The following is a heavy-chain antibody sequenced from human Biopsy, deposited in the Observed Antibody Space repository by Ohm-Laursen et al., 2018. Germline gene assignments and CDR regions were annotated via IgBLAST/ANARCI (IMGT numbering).Heavy chain of an antibody. V-gene: IGHV1-2*02. CDR2: ISPKSGGT. D-gene: IGHD6-19*01. CDR1: GFSFTGYY. CDR3: ALQSVAQMKNFDY. Sequence: APVKVSCKASGFSFTGYYIHWVRQAPGQGLEWMGWISPKSGGTNYAQKFQGNITMTKNTSMSTAYMEMSRLRSDDTAVYYCALQSVAQMKNFDYWGQGTLVTVSS. J-gene: IGHJ4*02.